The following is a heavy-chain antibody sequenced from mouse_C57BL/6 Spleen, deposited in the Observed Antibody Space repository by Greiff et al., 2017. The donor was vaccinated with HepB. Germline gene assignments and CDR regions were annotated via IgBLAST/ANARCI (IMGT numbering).Heavy chain of an antibody. CDR1: GYTFTDYN. CDR2: INPNNGGT. V-gene: IGHV1-18*01. J-gene: IGHJ1*03. Sequence: VQLQQSGPELVKPGASVKIPCKASGYTFTDYNMDWVKQSHGKSLEWIGDINPNNGGTIYNQKFKGKATLTVDKSSSTAYMELRSLTSEDTAVYYGAINYYGSSWYFDVWGTGTTVTVST. D-gene: IGHD1-1*01. CDR3: AINYYGSSWYFDV.